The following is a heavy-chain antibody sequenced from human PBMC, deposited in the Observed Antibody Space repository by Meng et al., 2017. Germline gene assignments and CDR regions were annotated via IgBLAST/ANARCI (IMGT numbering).Heavy chain of an antibody. CDR1: GGSFSNHF. CDR2: VGRGGST. CDR3: ARGIAVAGISLNTYYYYYGMDV. D-gene: IGHD6-19*01. Sequence: SETLSLTCAVYGGSFSNHFWSWIRQSPGKGLEWIGEVGRGGSTNYNPSLKSRLTVSVDTSRNQFSLKLSSVTAADTAVYYCARGIAVAGISLNTYYYYYGMDVWGQGTTVTVSS. V-gene: IGHV4-34*01. J-gene: IGHJ6*02.